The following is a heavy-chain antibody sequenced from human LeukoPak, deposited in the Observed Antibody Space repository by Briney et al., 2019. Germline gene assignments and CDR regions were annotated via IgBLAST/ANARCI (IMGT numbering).Heavy chain of an antibody. D-gene: IGHD3-16*01. CDR2: IHHGGST. CDR3: ARFDFVWGAIYGMDAFDI. V-gene: IGHV4-38-2*02. Sequence: SETLSLTCIVSGYSINSGYSRDWIRQPPGTGLDWIGSIHHGGSTKYSPSRNIRVTISRDTSKNLFSLKLISVTAAETGVYYCARFDFVWGAIYGMDAFDIWGQGTMVAVAS. J-gene: IGHJ3*02. CDR1: GYSINSGYS.